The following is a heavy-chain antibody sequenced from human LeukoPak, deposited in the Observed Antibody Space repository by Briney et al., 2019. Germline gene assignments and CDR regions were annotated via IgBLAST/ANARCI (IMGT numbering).Heavy chain of an antibody. V-gene: IGHV4-38-2*02. Sequence: SETLSLTCTVSGYSISSGYYWGWIRQPPGKGLEWIGSISHSGNTYYNPSLKSRVTILLDTSKNQFSLKLSSVTAADTAVYYCARYEEKQWGQGTLVTVSS. CDR2: ISHSGNT. CDR1: GYSISSGYY. J-gene: IGHJ4*02. D-gene: IGHD3-3*01. CDR3: ARYEEKQ.